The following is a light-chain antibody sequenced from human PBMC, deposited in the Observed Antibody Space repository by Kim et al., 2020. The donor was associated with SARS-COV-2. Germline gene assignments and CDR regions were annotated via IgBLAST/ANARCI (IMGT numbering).Light chain of an antibody. CDR2: GAS. J-gene: IGKJ4*01. V-gene: IGKV3-20*01. CDR3: QQYGSSPLT. CDR1: QSVSSNY. Sequence: EIVLTQSPGTLSLSPGERATLSCRASQSVSSNYLAWYQQKPDQAPRLLIYGASSRATGIPDRFSGSGSGTDFTLTINRLEPEDFAVYYCQQYGSSPLTFGGGTKLEI.